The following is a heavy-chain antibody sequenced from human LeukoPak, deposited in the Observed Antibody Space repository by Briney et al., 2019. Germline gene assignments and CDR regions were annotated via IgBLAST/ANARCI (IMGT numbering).Heavy chain of an antibody. J-gene: IGHJ4*02. CDR3: AKDLVGSSSRDY. V-gene: IGHV3-53*01. CDR1: GFTVSSNY. D-gene: IGHD6-13*01. CDR2: IYSGGDT. Sequence: PGGSLRLSCAASGFTVSSNYMSWVRQAPGKGLEWVSVIYSGGDTYYADSVKGRFTISRDNSKNTLYLQMNSLRAEDTAVYYCAKDLVGSSSRDYWGQGTLVTVSS.